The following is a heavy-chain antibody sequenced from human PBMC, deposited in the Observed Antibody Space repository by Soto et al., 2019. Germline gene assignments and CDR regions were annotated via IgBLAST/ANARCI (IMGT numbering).Heavy chain of an antibody. V-gene: IGHV3-23*01. J-gene: IGHJ4*02. CDR2: ISGSGGST. Sequence: PGGSLRLSCAASGFTFSSYSMNWVRQAPGKGLEWVSAISGSGGSTYYADSVKGRFTISRDNSKNTLYLQMNSLRAEDTAVYYCAKARAQYYDFWSGYPVDYWGQGTLVTVS. D-gene: IGHD3-3*01. CDR1: GFTFSSYS. CDR3: AKARAQYYDFWSGYPVDY.